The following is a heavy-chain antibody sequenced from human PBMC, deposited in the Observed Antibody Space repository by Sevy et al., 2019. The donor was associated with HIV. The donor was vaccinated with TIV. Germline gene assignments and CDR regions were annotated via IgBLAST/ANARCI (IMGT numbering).Heavy chain of an antibody. CDR1: GFAFSTHA. CDR3: ARDGGNSVKWYPLY. J-gene: IGHJ4*01. Sequence: GESLKISCAASGFAFSTHAMHWVRQAPGKGLEWVAVISYEGTETFYAVSVEGRFTISRDNSKNMLSLQINSLRPEDTAVYYCARDGGNSVKWYPLYWGHGTLVTVSS. V-gene: IGHV3-30-3*01. CDR2: ISYEGTET. D-gene: IGHD2-2*01.